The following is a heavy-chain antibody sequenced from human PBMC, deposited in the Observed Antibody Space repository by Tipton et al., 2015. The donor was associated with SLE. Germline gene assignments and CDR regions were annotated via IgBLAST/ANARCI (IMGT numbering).Heavy chain of an antibody. CDR3: ARDPLRDYGGQTAPES. CDR1: GGSISSSSYY. D-gene: IGHD4-23*01. J-gene: IGHJ5*02. Sequence: TLSLTCTVSGGSISSSSYYWGWIRQPPGGGLEWLGSVYPGGTAYYNPSLKSRVTVSVDTAKNQFSRKLTSVTAADTAVYYCARDPLRDYGGQTAPESWGQGTLVTVSS. V-gene: IGHV4-39*07. CDR2: VYPGGTA.